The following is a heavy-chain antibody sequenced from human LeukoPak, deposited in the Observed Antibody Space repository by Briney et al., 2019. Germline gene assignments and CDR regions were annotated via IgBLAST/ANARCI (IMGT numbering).Heavy chain of an antibody. Sequence: GGSLRLSCAASGFTFSSYAMHWVRQAPGKGLEWVAVISYDGSNKYYADSVKGRFTISRDNSKNTLYLQMNSLRAEDTAVYYCAKLVRGVILDYWGQGTLVTVSS. CDR3: AKLVRGVILDY. J-gene: IGHJ4*02. CDR2: ISYDGSNK. V-gene: IGHV3-30-3*02. D-gene: IGHD3-10*01. CDR1: GFTFSSYA.